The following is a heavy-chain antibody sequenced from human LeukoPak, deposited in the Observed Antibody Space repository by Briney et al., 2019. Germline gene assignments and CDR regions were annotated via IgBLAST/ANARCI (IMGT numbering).Heavy chain of an antibody. V-gene: IGHV3-21*01. CDR1: GFTFSSYN. CDR3: ARDRGSYETDYGMDV. Sequence: GVSLRLSCAASGFTFSSYNMNWVRQAPGKGLEWVSSIRSRTSYIYYADSVKGRFTISRDIAKNSLYLQMNSLRAEDTAVYYCARDRGSYETDYGMDVWGQGTTVTVSS. CDR2: IRSRTSYI. D-gene: IGHD5-12*01. J-gene: IGHJ6*02.